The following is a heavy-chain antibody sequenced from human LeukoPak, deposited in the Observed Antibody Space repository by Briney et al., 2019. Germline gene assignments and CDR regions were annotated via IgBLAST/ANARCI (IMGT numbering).Heavy chain of an antibody. CDR3: ARVYCSSTSCYRANYFDY. V-gene: IGHV1-18*01. D-gene: IGHD2-2*02. Sequence: AAVKVSCKASGYTFKNYVISWVRQAPGQGLEWMGWISVYNGNTKYGQKFQGRVTMTTDTSTTTAYMELRSLRSEDTAVYYCARVYCSSTSCYRANYFDYWGQGTLVTVSS. CDR1: GYTFKNYV. CDR2: ISVYNGNT. J-gene: IGHJ4*02.